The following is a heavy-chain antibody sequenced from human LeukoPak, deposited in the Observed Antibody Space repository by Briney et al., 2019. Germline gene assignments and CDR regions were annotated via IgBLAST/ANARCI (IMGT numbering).Heavy chain of an antibody. Sequence: GRSLRLSCAASGFTFSRYWMNWVRQAPGKGLEWVANIKQDGNEKYYVDSVKGRFSISRDNAKNSLYLQMDSLRAEDTAVYYCAKEGAYPIVTYDSWGQGALVTVSS. CDR1: GFTFSRYW. D-gene: IGHD4-11*01. V-gene: IGHV3-7*01. J-gene: IGHJ5*01. CDR2: IKQDGNEK. CDR3: AKEGAYPIVTYDS.